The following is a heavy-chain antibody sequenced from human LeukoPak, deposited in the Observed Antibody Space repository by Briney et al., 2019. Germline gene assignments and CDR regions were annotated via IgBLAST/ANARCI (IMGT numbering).Heavy chain of an antibody. J-gene: IGHJ4*02. CDR2: IYPGDSGT. CDR1: GYSFTSYW. CDR3: ARLEAVRGSLFDY. V-gene: IGHV5-51*01. Sequence: GESLKISCKGSGYSFTSYWTGWVRQMPGKGLEWMGIIYPGDSGTRYSPSFQGQVTISADKSISTAYLQWSSLKASDTAMYYCARLEAVRGSLFDYWGQGILVTVSS. D-gene: IGHD3-10*01.